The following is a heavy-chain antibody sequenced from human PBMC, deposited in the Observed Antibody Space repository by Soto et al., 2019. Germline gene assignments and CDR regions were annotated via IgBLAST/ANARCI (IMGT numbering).Heavy chain of an antibody. Sequence: GGSLRLSCTASGLPHSNFAMMWVRQAPGKGLECVSGIYGSGRGIEYADSVKGRFTISRDNSKNTVYLQMTDLRADDTAVYYCAKDAVYNDGLWLMDHWGQEPRSPSPQ. CDR2: IYGSGRGI. CDR1: GLPHSNFA. CDR3: AKDAVYNDGLWLMDH. V-gene: IGHV3-23*05. J-gene: IGHJ4*02. D-gene: IGHD2-21*01.